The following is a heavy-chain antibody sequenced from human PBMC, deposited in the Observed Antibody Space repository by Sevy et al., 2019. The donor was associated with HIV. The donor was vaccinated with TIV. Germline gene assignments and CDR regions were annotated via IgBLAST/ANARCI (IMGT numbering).Heavy chain of an antibody. V-gene: IGHV3-30*18. J-gene: IGHJ4*02. CDR3: AKGSYGGTRLDY. Sequence: GGSLRLSCVASGFTFSSYGMHWVRQAPGKGLEWVAVISYDGSNKYYADSVKGRFTISRDNSKNTLYLQMNSLRAEDTAVYYCAKGSYGGTRLDYWGQGTLVTVSS. CDR2: ISYDGSNK. D-gene: IGHD5-18*01. CDR1: GFTFSSYG.